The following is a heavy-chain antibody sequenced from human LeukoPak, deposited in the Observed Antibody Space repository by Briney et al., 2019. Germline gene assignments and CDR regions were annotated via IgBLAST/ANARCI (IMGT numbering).Heavy chain of an antibody. J-gene: IGHJ4*02. CDR3: AREGSMTARPFVSIDY. CDR2: IHTSGRT. Sequence: SETLSLTCTVSGSSISSYYWSWIRQPAGKGLEWIGRIHTSGRTDYNPSLKSRVTMSVDTSKNQFSLKLTSVTAADTAVYYCAREGSMTARPFVSIDYWGQGTLVTVSS. CDR1: GSSISSYY. D-gene: IGHD6-6*01. V-gene: IGHV4-4*07.